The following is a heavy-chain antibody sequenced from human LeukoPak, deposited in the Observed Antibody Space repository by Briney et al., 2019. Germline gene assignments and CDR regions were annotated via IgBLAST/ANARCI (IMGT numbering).Heavy chain of an antibody. D-gene: IGHD1-26*01. CDR2: IYYSGST. Sequence: SETLSLTCTVSGGPISSGGYYWRWIRQHPGKGLEWIGYIYYSGSTYYNPSLKSRVTISVDTSKNQFSLKLSSVTAADTAVYYCARGSKLRDAFDIWGQGTMVTVSS. CDR1: GGPISSGGYY. V-gene: IGHV4-31*03. J-gene: IGHJ3*02. CDR3: ARGSKLRDAFDI.